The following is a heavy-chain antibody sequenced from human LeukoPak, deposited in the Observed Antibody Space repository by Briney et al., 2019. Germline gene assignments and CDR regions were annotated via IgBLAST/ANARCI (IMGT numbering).Heavy chain of an antibody. V-gene: IGHV3-48*02. J-gene: IGHJ6*02. CDR1: GFTFSWFG. D-gene: IGHD6-13*01. Sequence: GGSLRLSCTTSGFTFSWFGMNWVRQAPGKGLEWVSYISGSSSTIYYADSVKGRFTISRDNAKNSLYLQMDSLRDEDTAVYYCAKGSGYSSSWPPYYYYGMDVWGQGTTVTVSS. CDR2: ISGSSSTI. CDR3: AKGSGYSSSWPPYYYYGMDV.